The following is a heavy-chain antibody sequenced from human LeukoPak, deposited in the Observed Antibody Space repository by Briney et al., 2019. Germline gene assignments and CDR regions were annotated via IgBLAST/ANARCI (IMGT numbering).Heavy chain of an antibody. D-gene: IGHD1-26*01. CDR3: AGGYGGRYWAFDI. CDR1: AFTITTNY. CDR2: TYSGGNS. V-gene: IGHV3-66*01. J-gene: IGHJ3*02. Sequence: GGSLRLSCTATAFTITTNYLSWVRQAPGKGLKWVSITYSGGNSNSADSVKGRFTITRDDSKNTLYLQMNSLRPEDTAIYYCAGGYGGRYWAFDIWGQGTMVTVFS.